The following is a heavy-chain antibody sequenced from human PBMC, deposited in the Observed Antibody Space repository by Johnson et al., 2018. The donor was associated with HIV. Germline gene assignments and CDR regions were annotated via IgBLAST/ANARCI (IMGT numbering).Heavy chain of an antibody. CDR1: GFTFSNAW. J-gene: IGHJ3*02. D-gene: IGHD3-10*01. V-gene: IGHV3-49*04. CDR3: SSRPHGSGRPLDI. CDR2: IRSKAYGGTP. Sequence: VQLVESGGGLVKPGGSLRLSCAASGFTFSNAWMNWVRQAPGRGLEWVGFIRSKAYGGTPEYAASVKGRFTISGDESRNIAYLQMDSLKTEDTAVYYCSSRPHGSGRPLDIWGQGTLVTVSS.